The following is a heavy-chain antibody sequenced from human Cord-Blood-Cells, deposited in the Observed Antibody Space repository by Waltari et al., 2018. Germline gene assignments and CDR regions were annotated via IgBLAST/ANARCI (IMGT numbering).Heavy chain of an antibody. CDR3: ARLDFWSGYYDY. CDR1: GGFISSSSYY. J-gene: IGHJ4*02. D-gene: IGHD3-3*01. CDR2: IYYSGST. V-gene: IGHV4-39*01. Sequence: QLQLQESGPGLVMPSETLSLTCTVSGGFISSSSYYWVWIRQPPGKVLEWIGSIYYSGSTYYNPSLKSRVTISVDTAKNQFSLKLSSVTSADTAVYYCARLDFWSGYYDYWGQGTLVTVSS.